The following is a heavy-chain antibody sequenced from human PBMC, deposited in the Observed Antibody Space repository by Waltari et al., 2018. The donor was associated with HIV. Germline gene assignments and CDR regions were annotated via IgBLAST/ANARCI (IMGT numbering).Heavy chain of an antibody. CDR1: GGSISSSSYY. CDR3: ARHPYSYGYPLPDY. Sequence: QLQLQESGPGLVKPSETLSLTCTVSGGSISSSSYYWGWIRQPPGKGLEWIGSIYYSGSTYYNPSLKSRVTISVDTSKNQFSLKLSSVTAADTAVYYCARHPYSYGYPLPDYWGQGTLVTVSS. J-gene: IGHJ4*02. V-gene: IGHV4-39*01. D-gene: IGHD5-18*01. CDR2: IYYSGST.